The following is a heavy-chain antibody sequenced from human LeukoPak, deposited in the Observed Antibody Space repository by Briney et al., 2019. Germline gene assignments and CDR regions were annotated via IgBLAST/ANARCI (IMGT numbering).Heavy chain of an antibody. J-gene: IGHJ6*03. V-gene: IGHV4-4*07. CDR2: IYTSGST. CDR1: GGSISSYY. CDR3: ARLRGDGYNPYYYYYYMDV. Sequence: SETLSLTCTVSGGSISSYYWSWIRQPAGKGLEWIGRIYTSGSTNYNPSLKSRVTMSVDTSKNQFSLKLSSVTAADTAVYYCARLRGDGYNPYYYYYYMDVWGKGTTVTISS. D-gene: IGHD5-24*01.